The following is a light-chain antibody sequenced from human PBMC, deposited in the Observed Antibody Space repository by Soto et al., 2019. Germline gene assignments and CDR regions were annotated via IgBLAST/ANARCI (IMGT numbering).Light chain of an antibody. Sequence: DIQMTQSPSSLSASVGDRVTITCRASQSISSYLNWYQQKPGKAPKLLIYAASSLQSGVPSRFSGSGSGTDFTLTISSLQPDDFANDNGQHSYYTPTPFG. CDR2: AAS. CDR3: QHSYYTPTP. J-gene: IGKJ1*01. V-gene: IGKV1-39*01. CDR1: QSISSY.